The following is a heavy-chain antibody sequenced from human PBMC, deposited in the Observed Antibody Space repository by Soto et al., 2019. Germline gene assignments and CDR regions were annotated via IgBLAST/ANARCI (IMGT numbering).Heavy chain of an antibody. J-gene: IGHJ4*02. CDR1: GFTFSSHT. D-gene: IGHD3-16*01. V-gene: IGHV3-21*01. CDR3: ARGYDVVRVPVAIRVGYFDH. CDR2: ISATGSDI. Sequence: EVDLVESGGGLAKPGGALRLSCTDSGFTFSSHTMNWVRQAPGKGLEWVSSISATGSDIYYGDSVMGRFTISRDNAKNSLYLQVTNLRVEDKAVYYCARGYDVVRVPVAIRVGYFDHWGQGTVVTVSS.